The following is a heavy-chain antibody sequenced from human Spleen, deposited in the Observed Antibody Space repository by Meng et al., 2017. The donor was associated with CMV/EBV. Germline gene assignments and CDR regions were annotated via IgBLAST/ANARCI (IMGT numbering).Heavy chain of an antibody. D-gene: IGHD2-2*01. CDR3: TIDRGFTVPAALGFDS. J-gene: IGHJ4*02. CDR1: GFTFRTCS. Sequence: GESLKISCADSGFTFRTCSVKWARQAPGKGLVWVSRINSDGSSTSYADSVKGRFTISRDNAKNSLYLQMNSLRADDTALYYCTIDRGFTVPAALGFDSWGQGTLVTVSS. V-gene: IGHV3-74*01. CDR2: INSDGSST.